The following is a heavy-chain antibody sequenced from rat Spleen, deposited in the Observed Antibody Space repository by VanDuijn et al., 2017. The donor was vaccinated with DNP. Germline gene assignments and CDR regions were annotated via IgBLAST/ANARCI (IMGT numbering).Heavy chain of an antibody. Sequence: VQLQESGPGLVEPSQSLSLTCSVTGYSITSCCRWTWIRKFPGYKLEWMGYINSAGSIEYNPSLKGRISITSDTSKNQFFLQVNSVTTDDTATYYCTRGDILRSFDYWGQGVMVTVSS. D-gene: IGHD1-6*01. V-gene: IGHV3-3*01. CDR3: TRGDILRSFDY. CDR1: GYSITSCCR. J-gene: IGHJ2*01. CDR2: INSAGSI.